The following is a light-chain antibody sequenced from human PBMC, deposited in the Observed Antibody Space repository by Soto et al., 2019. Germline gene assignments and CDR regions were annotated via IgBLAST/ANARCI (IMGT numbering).Light chain of an antibody. CDR1: SSDVGTYNL. CDR3: CSYSNSSTYV. J-gene: IGLJ1*01. V-gene: IGLV2-23*01. Sequence: QSVLTQPASVSGSPGQTITISCSGTSSDVGTYNLVSWYQQHPGKAPKAIIYEDRKRPSGISNRFSGSKSANTASLTISGLQAEDEADYYCCSYSNSSTYVFGGGTKVTVL. CDR2: EDR.